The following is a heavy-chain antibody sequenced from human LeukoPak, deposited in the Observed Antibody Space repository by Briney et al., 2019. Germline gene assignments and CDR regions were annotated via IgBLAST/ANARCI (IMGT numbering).Heavy chain of an antibody. Sequence: SQTLSLTCTVSGGSISSGSYYWSWIRQPAGKGLEWIGRIYTSGSTNYNPSLKSRVTISVDTSKNQFSLKLSSVTAADTAVYYCARGQSSSWYDYFDYWGQGTMVTVSS. D-gene: IGHD6-13*01. J-gene: IGHJ4*02. CDR2: IYTSGST. CDR1: GGSISSGSYY. V-gene: IGHV4-61*02. CDR3: ARGQSSSWYDYFDY.